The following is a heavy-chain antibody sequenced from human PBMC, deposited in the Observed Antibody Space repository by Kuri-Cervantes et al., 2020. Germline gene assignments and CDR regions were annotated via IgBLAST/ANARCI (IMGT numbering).Heavy chain of an antibody. CDR3: GSRPYHDYVWETDY. V-gene: IGHV4-61*01. J-gene: IGHJ4*02. CDR1: GGSISSGSYY. CDR2: IYYSGST. D-gene: IGHD3-16*01. Sequence: SETLSPTCTVSGGSISSGSYYWSWIRQPPGKGLEWIGYIYYSGSTNYIPSLKSRVTISLDTSKNQFSLKMNSVTAADTAVYFCGSRPYHDYVWETDYWGQGTQVTVSS.